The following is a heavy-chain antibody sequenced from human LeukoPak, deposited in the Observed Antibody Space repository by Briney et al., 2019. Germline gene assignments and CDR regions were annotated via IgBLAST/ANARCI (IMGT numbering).Heavy chain of an antibody. CDR2: ISGYGGTT. CDR3: AKSDGDSTSWYYIDY. V-gene: IGHV3-23*01. CDR1: GFTFSSHA. J-gene: IGHJ4*02. D-gene: IGHD6-13*01. Sequence: PGGSLRLSCAVSGFTFSSHAMNWVRQAPGKGLEWVSDISGYGGTTNYADSVKGRFTISRDNSKNTLYLQMKSLRAEDTAVYHCAKSDGDSTSWYYIDYWGQGTLVTVSS.